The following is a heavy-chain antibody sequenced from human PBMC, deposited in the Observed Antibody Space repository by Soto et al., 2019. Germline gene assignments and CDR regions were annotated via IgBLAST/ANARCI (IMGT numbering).Heavy chain of an antibody. J-gene: IGHJ4*02. CDR2: ISSTTNYI. V-gene: IGHV3-21*06. Sequence: GGSLRLSCAASGFIFTRYSMNWVRQAPGRGLEWVSSISSTTNYIYYGDSMKGRFTISRDNAKNSLYLEMNSLRAEDTAVYYCARESEDLTSNFDYWGQGTLVTVSS. CDR3: ARESEDLTSNFDY. CDR1: GFIFTRYS.